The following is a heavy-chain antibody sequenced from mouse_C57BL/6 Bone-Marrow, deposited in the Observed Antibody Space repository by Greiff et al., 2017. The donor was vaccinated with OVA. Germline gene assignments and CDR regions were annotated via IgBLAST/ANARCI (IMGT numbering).Heavy chain of an antibody. D-gene: IGHD1-1*01. J-gene: IGHJ4*01. CDR2: INPGSGGT. Sequence: VQLQESGAELVRPGTSVKVSCKASGYSFTNYLIEWVKQRPGQGLEWIGVINPGSGGTNYNEKFKGKATLTADNTSSTAYMQLSSLTSEDSAVYFCARSIITTVVAPYYAMDYWGQGTSVTVSS. CDR3: ARSIITTVVAPYYAMDY. CDR1: GYSFTNYL. V-gene: IGHV1-54*01.